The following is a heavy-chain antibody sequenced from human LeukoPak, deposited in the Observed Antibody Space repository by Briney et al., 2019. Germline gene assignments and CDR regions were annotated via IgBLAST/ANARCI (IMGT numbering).Heavy chain of an antibody. J-gene: IGHJ4*02. CDR2: ISYDGSNK. Sequence: PGRSLRLSCAASGFTFSSYGMHWVRQAPGKGLEWVAVISYDGSNKYYADSVKGRFTISRDNSKNTLYLQMNSLRAEDTAVYYCAKPLWLGGFDYWGQGTLVTVSS. CDR3: AKPLWLGGFDY. CDR1: GFTFSSYG. D-gene: IGHD3-10*01. V-gene: IGHV3-30*18.